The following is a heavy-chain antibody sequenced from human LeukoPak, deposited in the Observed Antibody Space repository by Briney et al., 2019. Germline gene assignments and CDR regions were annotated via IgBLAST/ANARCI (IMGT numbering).Heavy chain of an antibody. D-gene: IGHD3-22*01. CDR3: ARDPPHYYDSRGYPPNRDDY. Sequence: SVKLFCRASGGTFSSYAIRWVRQAPGQGLEWMGRIIPILGIANYAQKFQGRVTITADKATSTAYMELSSLRSEDTAVYYCARDPPHYYDSRGYPPNRDDYWGQGTLVTVSS. CDR1: GGTFSSYA. CDR2: IIPILGIA. V-gene: IGHV1-69*04. J-gene: IGHJ4*02.